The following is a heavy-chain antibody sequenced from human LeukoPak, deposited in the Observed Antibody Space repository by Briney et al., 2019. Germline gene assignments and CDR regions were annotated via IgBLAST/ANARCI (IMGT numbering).Heavy chain of an antibody. CDR2: IYGGGDT. CDR1: GFTVSSNY. D-gene: IGHD2-2*01. V-gene: IGHV3-53*01. CDR3: ARDTSGYYAMDV. Sequence: PGRSLRLSCAASGFTVSSNYMSWVRQAPGKWLEWVSVIYGGGDTYYADSVTGRFTISRDHSKNTVYLQMNSLRAEDTAVYYCARDTSGYYAMDVWGQGTTVTVSS. J-gene: IGHJ6*02.